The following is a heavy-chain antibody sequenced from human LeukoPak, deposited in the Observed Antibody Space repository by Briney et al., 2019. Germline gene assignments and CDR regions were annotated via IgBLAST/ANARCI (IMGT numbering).Heavy chain of an antibody. J-gene: IGHJ4*02. CDR3: ARRFDDFWSGYSYYFDY. CDR2: IYHSGSA. D-gene: IGHD3-3*01. CDR1: GYSISSGYY. Sequence: SETLSLTCAVSGYSISSGYYWGWIRQPPGKGLEWIGSIYHSGSAYYNPSLKRRVTISVDTSKNQFSLKLSSVTAADTDVYYCARRFDDFWSGYSYYFDYWGQGTLVTVSS. V-gene: IGHV4-38-2*01.